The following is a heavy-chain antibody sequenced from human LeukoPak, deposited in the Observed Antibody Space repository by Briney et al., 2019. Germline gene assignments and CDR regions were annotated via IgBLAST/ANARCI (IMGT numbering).Heavy chain of an antibody. Sequence: SETLSLTCTVPGGSISSYYWSWLRQPAGKGLEWIGRIYTSGSTNYNPSLKSRVTISVDTSKNQFSLKLSSVTAADTAVYYCARNGVATLYYYYMDVWGKGTTVTVSS. CDR1: GGSISSYY. CDR2: IYTSGST. V-gene: IGHV4-4*07. J-gene: IGHJ6*03. D-gene: IGHD5-12*01. CDR3: ARNGVATLYYYYMDV.